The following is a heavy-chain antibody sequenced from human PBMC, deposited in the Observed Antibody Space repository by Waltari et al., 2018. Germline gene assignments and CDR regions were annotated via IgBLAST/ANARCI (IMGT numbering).Heavy chain of an antibody. D-gene: IGHD3-22*01. V-gene: IGHV1-69-2*01. Sequence: EVQLVQSGAEVKKPGATVKISCKVSGYTFTDYYMHWVEQAPGKGLEWMGLVEPEDGETIYAEKFHGRVTITADTSTDTAYMELSSLRSEDTALYYCATGYYYDSSGYYQPPFDYWGQGTLVTV. J-gene: IGHJ4*02. CDR3: ATGYYYDSSGYYQPPFDY. CDR1: GYTFTDYY. CDR2: VEPEDGET.